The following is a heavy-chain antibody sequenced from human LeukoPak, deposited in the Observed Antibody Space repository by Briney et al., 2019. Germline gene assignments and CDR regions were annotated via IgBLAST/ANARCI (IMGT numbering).Heavy chain of an antibody. Sequence: SETLSLTCTVSGYSISSGYFWGWIRPPPGKGLEWIGSLYHSGTTYYNPSLKSRAIIQVDTYNNQFSLTLSSVAAADTAVYFCTRDPDYWGQGALVTVSS. CDR1: GYSISSGYF. CDR3: TRDPDY. CDR2: LYHSGTT. V-gene: IGHV4-38-2*02. J-gene: IGHJ4*02.